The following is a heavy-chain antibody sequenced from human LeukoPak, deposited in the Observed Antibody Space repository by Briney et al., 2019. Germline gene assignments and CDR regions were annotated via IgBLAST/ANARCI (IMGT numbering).Heavy chain of an antibody. V-gene: IGHV1-2*06. J-gene: IGHJ4*02. D-gene: IGHD1-14*01. CDR2: INPNSGGT. CDR3: ARLDGTGRSQIMIDY. Sequence: ASVKVSCKASGYTFTGYYIHWVRQAPGQGLEWMGRINPNSGGTNSAQKFQGRVTMTWDTSVNTAYLELGSLTSDDTAVYYCARLDGTGRSQIMIDYWGQGTLVTVSS. CDR1: GYTFTGYY.